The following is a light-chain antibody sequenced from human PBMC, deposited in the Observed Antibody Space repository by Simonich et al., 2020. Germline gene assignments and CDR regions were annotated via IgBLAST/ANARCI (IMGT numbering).Light chain of an antibody. CDR2: GAS. CDR3: QQYGSSLFT. V-gene: IGKV3-20*01. CDR1: QNVSSSY. J-gene: IGKJ3*01. Sequence: EIVLTQSPGTLSLSPGERATLSCRASQNVSSSYLAWYQQKPGPAPRLLIYGASSRATGIPDRFSGSGSGTDFTLTISRLEPEDFAVYYCQQYGSSLFTFGPGTKVDIK.